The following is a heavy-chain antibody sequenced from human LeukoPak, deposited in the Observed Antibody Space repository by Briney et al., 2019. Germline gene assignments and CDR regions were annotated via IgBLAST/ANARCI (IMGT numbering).Heavy chain of an antibody. CDR2: IRYDGSNK. J-gene: IGHJ4*01. D-gene: IGHD1-26*01. CDR1: GFTFSSYG. CDR3: AKYRRAYSGSYFDC. V-gene: IGHV3-30*02. Sequence: GGSLRLSCAASGFTFSSYGMHWVRQAPGKGLEWVAFIRYDGSNKYYADSVKGRFTISRDNSKNTLYLQMDSLRAEDTAVYYCAKYRRAYSGSYFDCWGHGTLVTVSS.